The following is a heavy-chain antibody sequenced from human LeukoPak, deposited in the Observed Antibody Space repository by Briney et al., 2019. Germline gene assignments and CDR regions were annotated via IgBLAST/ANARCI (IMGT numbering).Heavy chain of an antibody. Sequence: GASVKVSCKASGYTFTSYGISWVRQAPGQGLEWMGWISAYNGNTNYAQKLQGRVTMTTDTSTSTAYMELRSLRSDDTAVYYCARAYSSGWYLANYYGMDVWGQGTTVTVSS. D-gene: IGHD6-19*01. CDR1: GYTFTSYG. V-gene: IGHV1-18*01. CDR3: ARAYSSGWYLANYYGMDV. CDR2: ISAYNGNT. J-gene: IGHJ6*02.